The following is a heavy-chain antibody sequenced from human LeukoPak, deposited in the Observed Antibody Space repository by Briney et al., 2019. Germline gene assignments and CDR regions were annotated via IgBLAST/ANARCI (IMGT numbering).Heavy chain of an antibody. V-gene: IGHV3-74*01. CDR2: INSDASST. CDR3: ARVQGHPPNGLDV. Sequence: HAGGSLRLSCAASGFTLSSYWMHWVRQAPGKGLVWVSRINSDASSTSYADSVKGRFTISRDNAKNTLYLQMNSLRAEDTAVYYCARVQGHPPNGLDVWGQGTMVTVSS. D-gene: IGHD2-8*01. CDR1: GFTLSSYW. J-gene: IGHJ3*01.